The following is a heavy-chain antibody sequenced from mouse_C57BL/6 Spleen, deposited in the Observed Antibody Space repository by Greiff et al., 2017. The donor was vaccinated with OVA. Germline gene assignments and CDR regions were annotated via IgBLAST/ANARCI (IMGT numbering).Heavy chain of an antibody. D-gene: IGHD2-4*01. CDR1: GFSLSTFGMG. CDR2: IWWDDDK. CDR3: ARSRYYDYGNAY. J-gene: IGHJ3*01. Sequence: QVTLNESGPGILQPSQTLSLTCSFSGFSLSTFGMGVGWIRQPSGQGLEWLAHIWWDDDKYYNPALKSRLTISKDTSKNQVLLKIANVDTADTATYYCARSRYYDYGNAYWGQGTLVTVSA. V-gene: IGHV8-8*01.